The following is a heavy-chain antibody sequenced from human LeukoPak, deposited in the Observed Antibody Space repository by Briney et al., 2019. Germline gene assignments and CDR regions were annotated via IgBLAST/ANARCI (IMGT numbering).Heavy chain of an antibody. V-gene: IGHV3-72*01. J-gene: IGHJ5*01. D-gene: IGHD2-15*01. CDR2: VRNKASGYTT. CDR1: GFTFSDHY. Sequence: PGGSLRLSCVASGFTFSDHYMDWVRQAPGKGLEWIGRVRNKASGYTTEYAASVKGRFTVSRDDSKNSLYLQMNSLEIGDTAVYYCAKGQCTAGGCYVGDSWGQGAQVSVSS. CDR3: AKGQCTAGGCYVGDS.